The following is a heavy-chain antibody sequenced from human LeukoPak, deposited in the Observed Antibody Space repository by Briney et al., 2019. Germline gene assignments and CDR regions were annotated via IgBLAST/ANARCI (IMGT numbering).Heavy chain of an antibody. V-gene: IGHV3-7*01. Sequence: GGSLRLSCAASGFTFSTYWMSWVRQAPGKGLEWVANIKQDGSEKYYVVSVEGRFTISRDNTKNSLLPQMNSLRAEDTAVYYCTRESNDFLTRYYDYWGQGILVTVSS. D-gene: IGHD3-9*01. J-gene: IGHJ4*02. CDR1: GFTFSTYW. CDR2: IKQDGSEK. CDR3: TRESNDFLTRYYDY.